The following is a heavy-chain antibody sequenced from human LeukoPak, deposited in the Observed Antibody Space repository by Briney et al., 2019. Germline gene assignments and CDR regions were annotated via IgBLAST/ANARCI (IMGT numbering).Heavy chain of an antibody. CDR1: GFTFSNYW. Sequence: GGSLRLSCAASGFTFSNYWMSWVRQAPGKGLEWVASIKEDGSEKYYVDSVKGQFTISRDNAKNSLYLQMNSLRAEDTAVYYCAREGGYTSGYFGGYWGQGTLVTVSS. CDR3: AREGGYTSGYFGGY. CDR2: IKEDGSEK. D-gene: IGHD5-18*01. J-gene: IGHJ4*02. V-gene: IGHV3-7*01.